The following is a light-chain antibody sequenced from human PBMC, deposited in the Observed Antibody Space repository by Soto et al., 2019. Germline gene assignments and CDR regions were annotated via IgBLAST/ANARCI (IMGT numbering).Light chain of an antibody. J-gene: IGKJ2*01. CDR3: QQSHSIPYT. CDR1: QTISTY. V-gene: IGKV1-39*01. Sequence: DIQMTQSPSSLSASVGDRVTITCRASQTISTYLNWYQQKPGKAPKLLIYAASRLQSGVPSRFSGSGSGTDFTLTISSLQPADFATYYCQQSHSIPYTFGQGTKLEIK. CDR2: AAS.